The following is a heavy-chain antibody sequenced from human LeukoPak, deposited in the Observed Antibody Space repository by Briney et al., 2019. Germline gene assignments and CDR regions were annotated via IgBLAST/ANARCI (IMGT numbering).Heavy chain of an antibody. D-gene: IGHD5-18*01. CDR2: MNPNSGNT. CDR1: GYTFTSYD. J-gene: IGHJ4*02. Sequence: ASVKVSCKASGYTFTSYDINWVRQATGQGLEWMGWMNPNSGNTGYAQKFQGRVTITGNTSISTAYMELSSLRSEDTAVYYCARGYTAMAHYYFDYWGQGTLVTVSS. CDR3: ARGYTAMAHYYFDY. V-gene: IGHV1-8*03.